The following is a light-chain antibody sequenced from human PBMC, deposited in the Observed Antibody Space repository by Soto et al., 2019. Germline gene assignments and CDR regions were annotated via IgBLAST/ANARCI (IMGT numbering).Light chain of an antibody. CDR3: CSYAGSYTVV. J-gene: IGLJ3*02. CDR1: TSDVGSYDY. Sequence: QSALTQPRSVSGSPGRSVTISCTGTTSDVGSYDYVSWYQQHPDTAPKLMIYDVSKRPSGVPDRFSGSKSGNTAYLTISGLQAEDEADYSCCSYAGSYTVVFGGGTKLTVL. V-gene: IGLV2-11*01. CDR2: DVS.